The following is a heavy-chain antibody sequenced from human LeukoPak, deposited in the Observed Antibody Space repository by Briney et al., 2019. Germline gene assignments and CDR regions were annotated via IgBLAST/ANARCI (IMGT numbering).Heavy chain of an antibody. Sequence: SETLSLTCTVSGGSISSYYWSWIRQPPGKGLEWIGYIYYSGSTNYNPSLKSRVTISVDTSKNQFSLKLSSVTAADTAVYYCARDRRGNGYNPKSRYAFDIWGQGTMVTVSS. D-gene: IGHD5-24*01. CDR3: ARDRRGNGYNPKSRYAFDI. CDR1: GGSISSYY. V-gene: IGHV4-59*01. J-gene: IGHJ3*02. CDR2: IYYSGST.